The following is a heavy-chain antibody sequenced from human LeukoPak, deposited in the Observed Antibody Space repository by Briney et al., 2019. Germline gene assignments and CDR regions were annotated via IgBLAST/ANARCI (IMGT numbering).Heavy chain of an antibody. Sequence: GGSLRLSCAASGFTFSSYAMHWVRQAPGKGLGWVAVISYDGSNKYYADSVKGRFTISRDNSKNTLYLQMNSLRAEDTAVYYCARDPHSSGYYVDYWGQGTLVTVSS. J-gene: IGHJ4*02. CDR3: ARDPHSSGYYVDY. CDR1: GFTFSSYA. D-gene: IGHD3-22*01. V-gene: IGHV3-30-3*01. CDR2: ISYDGSNK.